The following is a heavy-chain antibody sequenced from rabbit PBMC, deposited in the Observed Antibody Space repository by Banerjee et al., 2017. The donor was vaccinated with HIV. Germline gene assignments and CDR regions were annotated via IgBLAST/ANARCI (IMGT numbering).Heavy chain of an antibody. D-gene: IGHD4-2*01. CDR2: INTATGKA. CDR3: ARDAGIIGWNFNL. J-gene: IGHJ4*01. Sequence: QEQLEESGGGLVKPEGSLTLTCKASGFSFSDRDVMCWVRQAPGKGLEWIACINTATGKAVYASWAKGRFTISKTSSTTVTLQMTSLTVADTATYFCARDAGIIGWNFNLWGPGTLVTVS. CDR1: GFSFSDRDV. V-gene: IGHV1S45*01.